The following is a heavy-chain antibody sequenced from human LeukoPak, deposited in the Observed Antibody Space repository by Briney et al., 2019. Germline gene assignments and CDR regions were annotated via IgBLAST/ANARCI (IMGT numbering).Heavy chain of an antibody. Sequence: PGGCLRLSRAAPGFTFSSYAMSWVRQAPGKRLEWVSVSYSGCSTYYADSVKGRFNISRDNSQNTLSLQMNSLGAEDTAVYYCARGDIAPAGPLKYWGQGTLVTVSS. J-gene: IGHJ4*02. CDR3: ARGDIAPAGPLKY. V-gene: IGHV3-66*01. CDR1: GFTFSSYA. D-gene: IGHD6-13*01. CDR2: SYSGCST.